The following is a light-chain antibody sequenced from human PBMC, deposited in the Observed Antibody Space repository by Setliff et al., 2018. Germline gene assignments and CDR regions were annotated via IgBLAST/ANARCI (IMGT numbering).Light chain of an antibody. V-gene: IGLV2-14*03. CDR3: NAYTSRSTYV. J-gene: IGLJ1*01. CDR1: SSDVGSYDL. Sequence: QSVLTQPASVSGSPGQSITISCSGTSSDVGSYDLVSWYQQHPGKAPKLIIYNVSGRPSGVSHRFSGSKSDNTASLTISGLQAEDEADYYCNAYTSRSTYVFGSGTKV. CDR2: NVS.